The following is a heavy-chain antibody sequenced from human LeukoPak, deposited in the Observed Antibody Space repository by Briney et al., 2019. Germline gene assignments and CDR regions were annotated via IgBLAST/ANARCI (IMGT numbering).Heavy chain of an antibody. CDR2: TSYRSKWYY. D-gene: IGHD2-2*01. J-gene: IGHJ4*02. Sequence: SQTLSLTCVISGDSVSSNSAAWNWIRQSPSRGLEWLGRTSYRSKWYYDYALSVKSRISIHPDTSKNQFSLQLNSVTPEDTAVHFCARGSRHLDHWGQGTLVTVSS. CDR1: GDSVSSNSAA. CDR3: ARGSRHLDH. V-gene: IGHV6-1*01.